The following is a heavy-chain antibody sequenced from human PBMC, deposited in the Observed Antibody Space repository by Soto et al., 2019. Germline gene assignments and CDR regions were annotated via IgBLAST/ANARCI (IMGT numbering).Heavy chain of an antibody. Sequence: GGSLRLSCAASGFTFRIYSMHWVRQSPGKGLEWVAVISSSGDRQQYAESVKGRFTISRDNSQNTLYLQVSSLTSDDSAVFHCARTPAAMITDRYNWFDAWGPGTQVTSPQ. V-gene: IGHV3-30*03. D-gene: IGHD3-16*01. CDR1: GFTFRIYS. CDR3: ARTPAAMITDRYNWFDA. CDR2: ISSSGDRQ. J-gene: IGHJ5*02.